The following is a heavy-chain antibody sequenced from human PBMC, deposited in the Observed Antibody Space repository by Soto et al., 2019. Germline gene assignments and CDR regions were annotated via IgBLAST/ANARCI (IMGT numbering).Heavy chain of an antibody. CDR3: ARGLQGGVPSPGYFQH. V-gene: IGHV4-34*01. CDR1: GGSFSGYY. J-gene: IGHJ1*01. D-gene: IGHD2-2*01. CDR2: INHSGST. Sequence: SETLSLTCAVYGGSFSGYYWSWIRQPPGKGLEWIGEINHSGSTNYNPSLKSRVTISVDTSKNQFSLKLSSVTAADTAVYYCARGLQGGVPSPGYFQHWGQGTLVTAPQ.